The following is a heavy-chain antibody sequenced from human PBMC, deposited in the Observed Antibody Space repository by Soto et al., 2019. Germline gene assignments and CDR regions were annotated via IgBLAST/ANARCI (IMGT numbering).Heavy chain of an antibody. V-gene: IGHV1-24*01. CDR2: FDPEDGET. CDR1: GYTLTELS. CDR3: ATGERLGEQLILVGAFDI. J-gene: IGHJ3*02. Sequence: QVQLVQSGAEVKKPGASVKGSCKVSGYTLTELSMHWVRQAPGKGLEWMGGFDPEDGETIYAQKFQGRVTMTEDTSTDTAYMELSSLRSEDTAVYYCATGERLGEQLILVGAFDIWGQGTMVTVSS. D-gene: IGHD6-13*01.